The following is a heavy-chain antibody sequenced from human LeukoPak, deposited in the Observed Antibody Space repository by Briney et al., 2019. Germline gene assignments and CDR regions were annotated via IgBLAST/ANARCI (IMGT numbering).Heavy chain of an antibody. J-gene: IGHJ6*02. CDR2: ISAYSGNT. V-gene: IGHV1-18*01. Sequence: GPSLKISWNACGNTSTRDGMSWLRQAPGQRIKWMGWISAYSGNTNYAQKLQGRVTMTTDTSTSTAYMELRSLRSDDTAVYYCARDRHDILSRYGMDVWGQGTTVTVSS. CDR1: GNTSTRDG. D-gene: IGHD3-9*01. CDR3: ARDRHDILSRYGMDV.